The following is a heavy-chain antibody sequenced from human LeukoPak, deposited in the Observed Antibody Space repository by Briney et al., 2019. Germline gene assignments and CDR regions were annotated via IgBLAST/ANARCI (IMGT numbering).Heavy chain of an antibody. V-gene: IGHV4-34*01. J-gene: IGHJ6*02. CDR3: ARGPPAKPGTGYYYGMDV. Sequence: SSETLSLTCAVYGGSFSGYYWSWIRQPPGKGLEWIGEINHSGSTNYNPSLKSRVTISVDMSKNQFSLKLSSVTAADTAVYYCARGPPAKPGTGYYYGMDVWGQGTTVTVSS. CDR1: GGSFSGYY. CDR2: INHSGST. D-gene: IGHD2-2*01.